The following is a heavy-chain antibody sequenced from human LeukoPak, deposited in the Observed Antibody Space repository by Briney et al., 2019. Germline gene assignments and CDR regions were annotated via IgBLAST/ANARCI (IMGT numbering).Heavy chain of an antibody. V-gene: IGHV3-53*01. J-gene: IGHJ6*02. D-gene: IGHD5-12*01. Sequence: GGSLSLSCAASGFTVSSNYMSWVRQAPGKGLEWVSVIYSGGSTYYADSVKGRFTISRDNSKNTLYLQMNSLRAEDTAVYYCASGLGESGYDGYYYYGMDVWGQGTTVTVSS. CDR2: IYSGGST. CDR1: GFTVSSNY. CDR3: ASGLGESGYDGYYYYGMDV.